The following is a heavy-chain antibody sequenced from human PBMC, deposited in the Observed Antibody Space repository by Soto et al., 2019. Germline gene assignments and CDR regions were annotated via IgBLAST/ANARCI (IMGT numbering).Heavy chain of an antibody. J-gene: IGHJ6*02. CDR3: AKDLTAGTTYYYYGMDV. V-gene: IGHV3-30*18. Sequence: GGSLRLSCAASGFTFSSYGMHWVRQAPGKGLEWVAVIPFDGSNKYYADSVKGRFTISRDNSKNTLYLQMNSLRAEDTAVYYCAKDLTAGTTYYYYGMDVWGQGTTVTVSS. CDR1: GFTFSSYG. D-gene: IGHD1-7*01. CDR2: IPFDGSNK.